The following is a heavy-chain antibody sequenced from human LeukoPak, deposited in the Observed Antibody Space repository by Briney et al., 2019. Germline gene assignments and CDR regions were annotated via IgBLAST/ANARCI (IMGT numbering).Heavy chain of an antibody. CDR1: GFTFANYA. Sequence: PGGSLRLSCAASGFTFANYAMSWVRQAPGKGLEWVSTISDNGVSTYYADSVKGRFTISRDNSKNTLYVQMNSLRAEDTAVYYCARDFDYYDDSGYQTYYFDYWGQGTLVTVSS. J-gene: IGHJ4*02. V-gene: IGHV3-23*01. CDR2: ISDNGVST. D-gene: IGHD3-22*01. CDR3: ARDFDYYDDSGYQTYYFDY.